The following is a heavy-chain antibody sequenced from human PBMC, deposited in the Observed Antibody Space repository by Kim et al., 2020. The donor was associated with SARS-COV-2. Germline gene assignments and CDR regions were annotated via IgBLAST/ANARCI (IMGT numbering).Heavy chain of an antibody. J-gene: IGHJ6*02. CDR3: AKDMDTTEYYYYGMDV. CDR2: ISWDGGST. Sequence: GGSLRLSCAASGFTFDDYAMHWVRQAPGKGLEWVSLISWDGGSTYYADSVKGRFTISRDNSKNSLYLQMNSLRAEDTALYYCAKDMDTTEYYYYGMDVWGQGTTVTVSS. CDR1: GFTFDDYA. V-gene: IGHV3-43D*03. D-gene: IGHD5-18*01.